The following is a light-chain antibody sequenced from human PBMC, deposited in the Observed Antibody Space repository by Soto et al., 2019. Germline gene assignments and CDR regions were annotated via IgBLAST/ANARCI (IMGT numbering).Light chain of an antibody. CDR1: SSNIGNNY. V-gene: IGLV1-51*01. Sequence: QSVLTQPPSVSAAPGQKVTISCSGSSSNIGNNYVSWYQQLPGTAPTLLIYDNNKRPSGIPDRFSGSKSGTSATLGITGLQTGDEADYYCGAWDSSLSAHVFGTGTKVTVL. CDR3: GAWDSSLSAHV. CDR2: DNN. J-gene: IGLJ1*01.